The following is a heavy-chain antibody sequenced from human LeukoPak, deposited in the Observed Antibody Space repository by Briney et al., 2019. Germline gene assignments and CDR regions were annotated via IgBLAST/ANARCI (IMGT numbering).Heavy chain of an antibody. D-gene: IGHD3-10*01. CDR2: IRYDGSNK. V-gene: IGHV3-30*02. J-gene: IGHJ4*02. Sequence: GGSLRLSCAASGFIFNTYVMHWVRQAPGKGLEWVAFIRYDGSNKYYADSVKGRFTISRDNSKNTLYLQMNSLRPEDTAVYYCAKDSKRWKTYYYEAGSYYFDYWGQGTRVTVSS. CDR3: AKDSKRWKTYYYEAGSYYFDY. CDR1: GFIFNTYV.